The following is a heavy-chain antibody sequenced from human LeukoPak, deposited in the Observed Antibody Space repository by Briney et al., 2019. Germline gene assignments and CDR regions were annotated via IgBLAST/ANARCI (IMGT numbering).Heavy chain of an antibody. CDR2: IKQDGSEK. V-gene: IGHV3-7*01. CDR1: GFTFSSYW. J-gene: IGHJ4*02. CDR3: AREGVGVRWGIYSNYEGSDY. D-gene: IGHD4-11*01. Sequence: PGGSLRLSCAASGFTFSSYWMSWVRQAPGKGLEWVANIKQDGSEKNYVGSVEGRFTISRDNTKNSLYLQMNSLRAEDTAVYYCAREGVGVRWGIYSNYEGSDYWGQGTLVTVSS.